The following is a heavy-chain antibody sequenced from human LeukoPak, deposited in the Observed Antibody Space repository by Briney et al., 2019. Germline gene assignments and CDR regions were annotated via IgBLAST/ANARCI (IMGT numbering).Heavy chain of an antibody. J-gene: IGHJ4*02. CDR3: AKDASPITMIVVVISHFDY. Sequence: GSLRLSCAASGFTFSSYWMSWVRQAPGKGLEWVANIKQDGSEKYYVDSVKGRFTISRDNAKNSLCLQMNSLRAEDTAVYYCAKDASPITMIVVVISHFDYWGQGTLVTVSS. D-gene: IGHD3-22*01. CDR1: GFTFSSYW. CDR2: IKQDGSEK. V-gene: IGHV3-7*01.